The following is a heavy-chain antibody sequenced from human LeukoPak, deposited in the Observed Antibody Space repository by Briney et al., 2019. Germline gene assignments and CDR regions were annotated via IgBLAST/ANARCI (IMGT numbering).Heavy chain of an antibody. D-gene: IGHD4/OR15-4a*01. CDR2: INWNGGST. J-gene: IGHJ5*02. CDR1: GFTFDDYA. V-gene: IGHV3-20*04. CDR3: ARAKYSASPRTNYFDT. Sequence: GGSLRLSCVASGFTFDDYAMTWVRQVPGKGLEWVSGINWNGGSTGYADSVKGRFTISRDNAKNSLFLQMNSLRAEDTALYYCARAKYSASPRTNYFDTWGQGTLVTVSS.